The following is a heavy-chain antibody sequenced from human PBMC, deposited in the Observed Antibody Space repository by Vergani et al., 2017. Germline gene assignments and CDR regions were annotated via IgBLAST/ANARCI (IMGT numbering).Heavy chain of an antibody. V-gene: IGHV3-23*01. D-gene: IGHD5-12*01. CDR1: GFSFPGYD. CDR2: VSGSSATP. J-gene: IGHJ4*02. CDR3: TKGSRGYTGYFFDY. Sequence: EVQLLESGGGLVQPGGSLRLSCEASGFSFPGYDMSWVRQAPGKGLEWVSSVSGSSATPYYADSVKGRFIISRDNSKNTLNLQMNSLRADDTAVYYCTKGSRGYTGYFFDYWGQGTLATVSS.